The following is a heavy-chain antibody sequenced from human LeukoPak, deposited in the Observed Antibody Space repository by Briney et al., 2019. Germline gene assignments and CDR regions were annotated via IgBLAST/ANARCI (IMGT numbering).Heavy chain of an antibody. CDR1: GGSISSGSYY. Sequence: KPSETLSLTCTVSGGSISSGSYYWSWTRQPAGKGLEWIGRIYTSGSTNYNPALKSRVTISVDTSKNQFSLKLSSVTAADTAVYYCARDQEAYCSSTSCYEYSYYMDVWGKGTTVTISS. CDR3: ARDQEAYCSSTSCYEYSYYMDV. D-gene: IGHD2-2*01. J-gene: IGHJ6*03. CDR2: IYTSGST. V-gene: IGHV4-61*02.